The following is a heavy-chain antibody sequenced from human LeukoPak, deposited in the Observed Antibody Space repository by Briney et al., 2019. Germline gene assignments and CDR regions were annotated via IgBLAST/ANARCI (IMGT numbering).Heavy chain of an antibody. CDR1: GITLSNYG. Sequence: PGGSLRLSCAASGITLSNYGMTWVRQAPGKGLEWVAGISATGGRTNYADSVKGRFTISRDNPKNTLYLQMNSLRADDTAVYFCAKRGVVIRVILVGFHKEAYYFDSWGQGALVTVSS. CDR3: AKRGVVIRVILVGFHKEAYYFDS. D-gene: IGHD3-22*01. CDR2: ISATGGRT. J-gene: IGHJ4*02. V-gene: IGHV3-23*01.